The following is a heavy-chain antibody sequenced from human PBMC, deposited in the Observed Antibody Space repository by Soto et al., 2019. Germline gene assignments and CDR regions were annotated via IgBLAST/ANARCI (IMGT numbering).Heavy chain of an antibody. Sequence: SETLSLTCTVSGGSISSYFWNWIRQPPGKGLEWIGYIYYSGTTYYNPSLKSRVTMSVDTSKNQFSLKLSSVTAADTAVYYCARGSGVVVTDWGQGTLVTVSS. CDR1: GGSISSYF. CDR2: IYYSGTT. CDR3: ARGSGVVVTD. J-gene: IGHJ4*02. D-gene: IGHD2-2*01. V-gene: IGHV4-59*01.